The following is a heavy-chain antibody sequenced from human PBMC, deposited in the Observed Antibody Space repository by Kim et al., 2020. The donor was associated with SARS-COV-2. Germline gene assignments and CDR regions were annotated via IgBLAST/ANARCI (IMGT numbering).Heavy chain of an antibody. D-gene: IGHD3-10*01. CDR2: IKSKTDGGTT. CDR3: TTAEVYIMVRGVIPNGVDY. Sequence: GGSLRLSCAASGFTFSNAWMSWVRQAPGKGLEWVGRIKSKTDGGTTDYAAPVKGRFTISRDDSKNTLYLQMNSLKTEDTAVYYCTTAEVYIMVRGVIPNGVDYWGQGTLVTVSS. J-gene: IGHJ4*02. V-gene: IGHV3-15*01. CDR1: GFTFSNAW.